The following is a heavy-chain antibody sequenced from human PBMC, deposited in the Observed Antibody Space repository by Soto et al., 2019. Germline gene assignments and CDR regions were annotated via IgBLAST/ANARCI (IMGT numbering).Heavy chain of an antibody. V-gene: IGHV3-30*18. CDR2: ISYDGNNK. CDR3: AKDPYYESSGYLGGFDP. D-gene: IGHD3-22*01. Sequence: QVQLVESGGGVVQPGRSLRLSCAASGFTFSNSGMHWVRQAPGKGLEWVAFISYDGNNKFYADSVKGRFTISRDNSKNTLYLQMNSLRAEDTAVYYCAKDPYYESSGYLGGFDPLGQGTLVTVSS. J-gene: IGHJ5*02. CDR1: GFTFSNSG.